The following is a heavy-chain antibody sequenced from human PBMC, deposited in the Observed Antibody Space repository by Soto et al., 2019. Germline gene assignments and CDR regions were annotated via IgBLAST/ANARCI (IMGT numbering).Heavy chain of an antibody. J-gene: IGHJ6*02. V-gene: IGHV3-23*01. Sequence: GGSLRLACAASGFIFSDYAMTWVRQAPGKGREWVSGISGSGESIYYADSVEGRFTISRDNSKNTLYLQMNSLRGEDTAVYYCARDRHGSDWYTYYSYTLAVWGQGTTVTVSS. CDR1: GFIFSDYA. CDR2: ISGSGESI. CDR3: ARDRHGSDWYTYYSYTLAV. D-gene: IGHD6-13*01.